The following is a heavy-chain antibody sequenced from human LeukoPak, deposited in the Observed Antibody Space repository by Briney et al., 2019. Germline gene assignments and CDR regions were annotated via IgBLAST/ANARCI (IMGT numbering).Heavy chain of an antibody. Sequence: GASVKVSCKASGYTFTGYYMHWVRQAPGQGLEWMGWINPNSGGTNYAQKFQGRVTMTRDTSISTAYMELSRLRSEDTAVYYCAREGRYSSGWPDYWGQGTLVTVSS. J-gene: IGHJ4*02. CDR3: AREGRYSSGWPDY. CDR1: GYTFTGYY. V-gene: IGHV1-2*02. D-gene: IGHD6-19*01. CDR2: INPNSGGT.